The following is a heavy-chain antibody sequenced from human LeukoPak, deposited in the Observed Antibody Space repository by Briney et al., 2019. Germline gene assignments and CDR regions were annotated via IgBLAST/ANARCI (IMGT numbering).Heavy chain of an antibody. Sequence: GGSLRLSCAASGFTVSSHYMTWVRQAPGKGLESVSVICSGGSTYYADSVKGRFTISRDNSKNTLYLQMNSLRAEDTAVYYCARLPSYWGQGTLVTVSS. V-gene: IGHV3-66*02. CDR2: ICSGGST. CDR1: GFTVSSHY. CDR3: ARLPSY. J-gene: IGHJ4*02.